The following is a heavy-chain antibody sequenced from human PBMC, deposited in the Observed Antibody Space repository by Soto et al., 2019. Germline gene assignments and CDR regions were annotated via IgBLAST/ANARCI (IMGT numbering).Heavy chain of an antibody. D-gene: IGHD5-18*01. Sequence: GESLKISCAASGFTFSSYAMHWVRQAPGKGLEWVAVISYDGSNKYYADSVKGRFAISRDNSKNTLYLQMNSLRAEDTAVYYCARDQATAMVMADYWGQGTLVTVSS. V-gene: IGHV3-30*09. CDR3: ARDQATAMVMADY. CDR1: GFTFSSYA. CDR2: ISYDGSNK. J-gene: IGHJ4*02.